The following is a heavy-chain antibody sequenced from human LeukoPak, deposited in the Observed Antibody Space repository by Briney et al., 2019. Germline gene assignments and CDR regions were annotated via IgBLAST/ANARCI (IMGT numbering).Heavy chain of an antibody. CDR2: IIPIFGTA. CDR1: GGTFSSYA. J-gene: IGHJ4*02. CDR3: ARGIENDYVWGSYRSPSSSFDY. V-gene: IGHV1-69*13. D-gene: IGHD3-16*02. Sequence: ASVKVSCKASGGTFSSYAISWVRQAPGQGLEWMGGIIPIFGTANYAQKSQGRVTITADESTSTAYMELSSLRSEDTAVYYCARGIENDYVWGSYRSPSSSFDYWGQGTLVTVSS.